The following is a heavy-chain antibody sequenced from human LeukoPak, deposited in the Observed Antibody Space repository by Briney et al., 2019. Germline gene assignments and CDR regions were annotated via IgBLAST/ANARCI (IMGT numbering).Heavy chain of an antibody. Sequence: PSETLSLTCTVSGGSISSSSYYWGWIRQPPGKGLEWIGSIYYSGSTYYNPSLKSRVTISVDTSKNQFSLKLSSVTAADTAVYYCARARGLWFGELFLFDYWGQGTLVTVSS. CDR1: GGSISSSSYY. CDR3: ARARGLWFGELFLFDY. CDR2: IYYSGST. V-gene: IGHV4-39*07. J-gene: IGHJ4*02. D-gene: IGHD3-10*01.